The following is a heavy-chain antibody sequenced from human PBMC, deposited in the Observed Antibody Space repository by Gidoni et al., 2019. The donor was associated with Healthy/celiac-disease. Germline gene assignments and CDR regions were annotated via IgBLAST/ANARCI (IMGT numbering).Heavy chain of an antibody. CDR1: GGSISSSSYY. D-gene: IGHD4-17*01. Sequence: QLQLQESGPGLVKPSETLSLTCTVSGGSISSSSYYWGWIRQPPGKGLEWIGSIYYSGSTYYNPSLKSRVTISVDTSKNQFSLKLSSVTAADTAVYYCASFPFSRMTTVLYYFDYWGQGTLVTVSS. V-gene: IGHV4-39*01. CDR3: ASFPFSRMTTVLYYFDY. CDR2: IYYSGST. J-gene: IGHJ4*02.